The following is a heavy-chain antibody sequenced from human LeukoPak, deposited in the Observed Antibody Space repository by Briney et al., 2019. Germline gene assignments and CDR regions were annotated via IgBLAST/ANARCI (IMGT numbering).Heavy chain of an antibody. Sequence: SETLSLTCTVSGGSISSGSYYWSWIRQPAGKGLEWIGRIYTSGSTNYNPSLKSRVTISLDTSKNQFSLKLSSVTATDTALYYCASDSRSSISYYWGQGTLVTVSS. V-gene: IGHV4-61*02. CDR3: ASDSRSSISYY. CDR1: GGSISSGSYY. J-gene: IGHJ4*02. D-gene: IGHD2-2*01. CDR2: IYTSGST.